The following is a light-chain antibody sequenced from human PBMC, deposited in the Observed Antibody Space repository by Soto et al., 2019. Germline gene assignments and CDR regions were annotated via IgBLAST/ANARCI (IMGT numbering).Light chain of an antibody. J-gene: IGLJ2*01. Sequence: QAVVTQPPSASATPGQRVTISCSGSSSNIGSNTVNWYQQLPGTAPKLLIYDTNQRPSGVPDRFSGSKSGTSASLAISGLQSEDEADYYCAAWDGSLDGPLFGGGTKVTVL. V-gene: IGLV1-44*01. CDR2: DTN. CDR1: SSNIGSNT. CDR3: AAWDGSLDGPL.